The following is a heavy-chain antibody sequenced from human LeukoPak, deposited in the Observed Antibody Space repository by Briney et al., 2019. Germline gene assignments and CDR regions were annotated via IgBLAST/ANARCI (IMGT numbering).Heavy chain of an antibody. Sequence: SETLSLTCTVSGGSISSGGYYWSWIRQHPGKGLEWIGYIYYSGSTYYNPSLKSRVTISVDTSKNQFSLKLSSVTAADTAVYYCARENSGSYREFDYWGQGTLVTVSS. CDR3: ARENSGSYREFDY. D-gene: IGHD1-26*01. CDR2: IYYSGST. V-gene: IGHV4-31*03. J-gene: IGHJ4*02. CDR1: GGSISSGGYY.